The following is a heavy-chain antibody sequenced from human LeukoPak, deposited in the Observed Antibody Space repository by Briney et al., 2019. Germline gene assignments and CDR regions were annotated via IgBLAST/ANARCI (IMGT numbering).Heavy chain of an antibody. V-gene: IGHV4-4*02. Sequence: TSETLSLTCAVSGGPISSSNWWSWVRQPPGKGLEWIGSIYYSGSTYYNPSLKSRVTISVDTSKNQFSLKLSSVTAADTAVYYCARDEGGTFDYWGQGTLVTVSS. CDR2: IYYSGST. CDR1: GGPISSSNW. D-gene: IGHD3-16*01. J-gene: IGHJ4*02. CDR3: ARDEGGTFDY.